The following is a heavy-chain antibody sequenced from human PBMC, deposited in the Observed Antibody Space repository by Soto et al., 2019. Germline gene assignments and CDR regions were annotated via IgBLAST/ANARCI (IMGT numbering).Heavy chain of an antibody. D-gene: IGHD1-1*01. Sequence: QVHLVQSGAEVKKPGASVKVSCKASGYTFTSYGITWVRQAPGQGLEWMGWISAHNGNTDYAQKLPGRVIVTRDTSTSPAYMELRSLISDDTAVYYWARGRYGDYWAQGALVTVSS. CDR1: GYTFTSYG. CDR2: ISAHNGNT. CDR3: ARGRYGDY. V-gene: IGHV1-18*01. J-gene: IGHJ4*02.